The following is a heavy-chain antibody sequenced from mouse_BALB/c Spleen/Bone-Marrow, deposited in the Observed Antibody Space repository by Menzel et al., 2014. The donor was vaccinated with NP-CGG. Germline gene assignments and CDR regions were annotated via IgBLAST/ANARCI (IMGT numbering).Heavy chain of an antibody. Sequence: EVQGVESGGGLVQPGGSLRLSCATSGFTFIDYYMSWVRQPPGKALEWLGFIRNKANGYTTDYGASVKGRFTISRDNSQSILYLQMNTLRAEDSATYYCARDTDVWGTGTTVTVSS. CDR2: IRNKANGYTT. CDR1: GFTFIDYY. V-gene: IGHV7-3*02. CDR3: ARDTDV. J-gene: IGHJ1*03.